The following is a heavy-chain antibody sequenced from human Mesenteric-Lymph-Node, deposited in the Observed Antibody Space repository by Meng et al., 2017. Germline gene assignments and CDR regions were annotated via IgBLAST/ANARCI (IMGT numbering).Heavy chain of an antibody. D-gene: IGHD1-14*01. CDR2: LRPRGGIT. V-gene: IGHV1-46*01. Sequence: ASVKVSCKASGYTFSTYYIHWVRQAPGQGLEWMGILRPRGGITSNAPRFQGRVTMIMDTSTSTVYMELSSLRSEDTAVYYCAREPPENYYFDDWGHGTQVTVSS. CDR1: GYTFSTYY. CDR3: AREPPENYYFDD. J-gene: IGHJ4*01.